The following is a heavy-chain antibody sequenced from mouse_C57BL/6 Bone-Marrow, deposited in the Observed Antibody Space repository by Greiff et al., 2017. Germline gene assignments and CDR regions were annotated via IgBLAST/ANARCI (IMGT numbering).Heavy chain of an antibody. Sequence: EVKLQESGGGLVKPGGSLKLSCAASGFTFSSYAMSWVRQTPDKRLEWVATISDGGSYTYYPDNVKGRFTISRDNAKNNLYLQMSHLKSEDTAMYYCARDGYYGSRDFDVWGTGTTVTVSS. CDR2: ISDGGSYT. CDR1: GFTFSSYA. CDR3: ARDGYYGSRDFDV. D-gene: IGHD1-1*01. V-gene: IGHV5-4*01. J-gene: IGHJ1*03.